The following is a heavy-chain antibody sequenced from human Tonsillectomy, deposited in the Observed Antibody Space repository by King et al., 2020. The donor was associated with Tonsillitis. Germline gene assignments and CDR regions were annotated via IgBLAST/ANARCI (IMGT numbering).Heavy chain of an antibody. Sequence: VQLVESGGGVVRPGGSLRLSCAASGFTFDDYGMAWVRQAPGKGLEWVSGINWTGGRTGDADSVKGRFTISRDNAKHSLYLQMNSLRVEDTALYHGEGRKGGATTDWYFDLWGRGTLVTVAS. CDR3: EGRKGGATTDWYFDL. CDR1: GFTFDDYG. CDR2: INWTGGRT. J-gene: IGHJ2*01. D-gene: IGHD4-17*01. V-gene: IGHV3-20*01.